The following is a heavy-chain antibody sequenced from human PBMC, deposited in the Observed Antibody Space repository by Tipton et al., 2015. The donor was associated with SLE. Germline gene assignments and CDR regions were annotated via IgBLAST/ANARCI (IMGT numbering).Heavy chain of an antibody. CDR3: ATVGNNWTFD. V-gene: IGHV1-69*09. CDR1: GDTFTDYT. Sequence: QVQLVQSGAEVKKPGSSVKISCKASGDTFTDYTFSWVRQAPGQGLEWMGRVIPILGETNYAQTFQGRLTITADTSTSTAYMELTSLRSEDTAVFYCATVGNNWTFDWGQGTLVTVSS. CDR2: VIPILGET. J-gene: IGHJ4*02. D-gene: IGHD3/OR15-3a*01.